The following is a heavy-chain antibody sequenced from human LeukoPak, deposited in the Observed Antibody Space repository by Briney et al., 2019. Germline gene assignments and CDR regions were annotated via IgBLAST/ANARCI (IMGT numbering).Heavy chain of an antibody. CDR3: TRMNYYYGMDV. CDR1: GFTCCDYA. J-gene: IGHJ6*02. Sequence: PGRYLRLYCTASGFTCCDYAMSWVRQAPGKGLEWVGFIRSKAYGGTTEYAGSVKGKFTISRDDSKSIAYLQMNSLKTEDTAVYYCTRMNYYYGMDVWGQGTTVTVSS. CDR2: IRSKAYGGTT. V-gene: IGHV3-49*04.